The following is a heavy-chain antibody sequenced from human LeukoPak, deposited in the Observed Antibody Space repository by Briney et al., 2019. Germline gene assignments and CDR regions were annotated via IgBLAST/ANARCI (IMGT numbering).Heavy chain of an antibody. Sequence: GGSLRLSCTASGFTFGDYAMSWFRQAPGKGLEWVGFIRSKAYGGTTEYAASVKGRFTISRDDSKSIAYLQMNSLKTEDTAVYYCTRVEYKQWLDYYFDYWGQGTLVTVSS. V-gene: IGHV3-49*03. CDR1: GFTFGDYA. CDR3: TRVEYKQWLDYYFDY. D-gene: IGHD6-19*01. CDR2: IRSKAYGGTT. J-gene: IGHJ4*02.